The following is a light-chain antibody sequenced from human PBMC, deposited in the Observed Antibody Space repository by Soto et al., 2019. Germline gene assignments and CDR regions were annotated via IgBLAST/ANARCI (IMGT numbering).Light chain of an antibody. Sequence: EIVLTQSPGTLSLSPGERATLSCRASQSVGSRYMAWYQQKPGQAPRLLIYGASSRATGTPDRFSGSGSETDVTLTISRLEPEDFAVYLRHQYGKLPITFGQGTRPEI. CDR1: QSVGSRY. CDR2: GAS. CDR3: HQYGKLPIT. J-gene: IGKJ5*01. V-gene: IGKV3-20*01.